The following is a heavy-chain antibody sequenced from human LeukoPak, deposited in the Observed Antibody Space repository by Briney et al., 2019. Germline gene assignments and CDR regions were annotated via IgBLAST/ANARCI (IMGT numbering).Heavy chain of an antibody. D-gene: IGHD3-10*01. V-gene: IGHV3-7*01. J-gene: IGHJ4*02. CDR3: AREGIYYGSGSYYNAGFDY. CDR2: IKQDGSEK. CDR1: GFTFSSYA. Sequence: GGSLRLSCAASGFTFSSYAMSWVRQAPGKGLEWVANIKQDGSEKYYVDSVKGRFTISRDNAKSSLYLQMNSLRAEDTAVYYCAREGIYYGSGSYYNAGFDYWGQGTLVTVSS.